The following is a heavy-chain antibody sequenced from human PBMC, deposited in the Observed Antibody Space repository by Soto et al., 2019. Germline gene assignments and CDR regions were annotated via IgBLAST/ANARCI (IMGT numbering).Heavy chain of an antibody. CDR1: GYTFTGYY. J-gene: IGHJ5*02. CDR3: AREGNSETLAAAGRYNWFDP. V-gene: IGHV1-2*04. CDR2: INPNSGGT. D-gene: IGHD6-13*01. Sequence: ALVKVSCKASGYTFTGYYMHWVRQAPGQGLEWMGWINPNSGGTNYAQKLQGWVTMTRDTSITTAYMELSRLRSDETAVYYCAREGNSETLAAAGRYNWFDPWGQGTLVTVSS.